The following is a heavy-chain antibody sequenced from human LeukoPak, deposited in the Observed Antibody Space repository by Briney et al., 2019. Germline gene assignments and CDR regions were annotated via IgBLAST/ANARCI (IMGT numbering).Heavy chain of an antibody. Sequence: GGSLRLSCAASGLTFSNYAMTWVRQAPGKGLEWVSTISGNGVNTYYADSVKGRFTVSRDNSKNTLYLQMHSLRAEDTAAYYCAKDLRDNRGVNCMDVWGQGATVTVSS. CDR2: ISGNGVNT. V-gene: IGHV3-23*01. CDR3: AKDLRDNRGVNCMDV. CDR1: GLTFSNYA. J-gene: IGHJ6*02. D-gene: IGHD3-10*01.